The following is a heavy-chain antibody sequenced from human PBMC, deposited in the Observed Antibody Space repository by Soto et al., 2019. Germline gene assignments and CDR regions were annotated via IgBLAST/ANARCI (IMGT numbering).Heavy chain of an antibody. V-gene: IGHV3-23*01. J-gene: IGHJ4*02. Sequence: EVQLLESGGGLVQPGGSLRLSCTASGFTFRNYAMTWVRQAPGKGLEWVSSISASGGSTYYADFVKGRFTISRDKSKNTPSLYMNSLRADDTAIYYCAKDGSGAYVGRPFDYWGQGTLVTVSS. CDR3: AKDGSGAYVGRPFDY. D-gene: IGHD4-17*01. CDR2: ISASGGST. CDR1: GFTFRNYA.